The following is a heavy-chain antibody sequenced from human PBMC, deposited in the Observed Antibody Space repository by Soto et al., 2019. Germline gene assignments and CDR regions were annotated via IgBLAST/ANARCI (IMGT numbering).Heavy chain of an antibody. Sequence: EVQLLESGGDLVQPGGSLRLSCAASGFTFSNHAMSWVRQAPGKGLEWVSGLSSSGGGTYYADSVKGRFTISRDNSKNTLYLQMNSLRAEDAAFYYCSRLRSGYFTCFDFWGLGTLVTVSS. J-gene: IGHJ4*02. CDR1: GFTFSNHA. CDR2: LSSSGGGT. V-gene: IGHV3-23*01. CDR3: SRLRSGYFTCFDF. D-gene: IGHD3-3*01.